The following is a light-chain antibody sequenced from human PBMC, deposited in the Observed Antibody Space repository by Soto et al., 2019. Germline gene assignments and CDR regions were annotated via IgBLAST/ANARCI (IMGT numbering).Light chain of an antibody. CDR3: LQHGGSPFI. V-gene: IGKV3-20*01. CDR1: QSVSANY. J-gene: IGKJ3*01. Sequence: EIVLTQSPGTLSLSPGERATLSCRASQSVSANYLAWYQQKPGQAPRLLIYGASSRATGIPDRFSGSESGTHFKRTGSCQNAGDVEVYFCLQHGGSPFIFGPVTRVD. CDR2: GAS.